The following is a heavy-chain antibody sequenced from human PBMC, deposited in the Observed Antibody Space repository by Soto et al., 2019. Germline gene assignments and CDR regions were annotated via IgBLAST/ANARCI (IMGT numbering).Heavy chain of an antibody. CDR1: GFTFSSYA. Sequence: PGGSLRLSCAASGFTFSSYAMHWVRQAPGKGLEWVAVISYDGSNKYYADSVKGRFTISRDNSKNTLYLQMNSLRAEDTAVYYCARYDDHEVYDVDYFDYWGQGTLVTVSS. CDR2: ISYDGSNK. CDR3: ARYDDHEVYDVDYFDY. D-gene: IGHD3-3*01. J-gene: IGHJ4*02. V-gene: IGHV3-30-3*01.